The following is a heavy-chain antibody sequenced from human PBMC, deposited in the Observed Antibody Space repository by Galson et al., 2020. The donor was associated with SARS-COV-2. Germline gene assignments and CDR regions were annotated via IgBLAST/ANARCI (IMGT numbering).Heavy chain of an antibody. CDR2: IDRTGIRT. J-gene: IGHJ4*02. CDR1: GFTFSNYD. V-gene: IGHV3-23*01. Sequence: GGSLRLSCAASGFTFSNYDMSWVRQAPGKGLEWVSSIDRTGIRTFYLDSVKGRFTIPRDNSKNTLSLQMNSLGAEDTALYYCAKDPGYSYGTYFDYWGQGDLVTVSS. CDR3: AKDPGYSYGTYFDY. D-gene: IGHD5-18*01.